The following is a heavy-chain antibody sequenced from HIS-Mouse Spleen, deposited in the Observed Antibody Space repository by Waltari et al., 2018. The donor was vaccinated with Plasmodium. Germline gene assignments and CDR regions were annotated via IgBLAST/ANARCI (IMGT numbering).Heavy chain of an antibody. CDR2: IKQDGSEK. Sequence: GGSLRLSCAASGFTFSSYAMSWVRQAPGKGLEWVANIKQDGSEKYYVDSVKGRFTISRDNAKNSLYLQMNSLRAEDTAVYYCASSWYWYFDLWGRGTLVTVSS. CDR1: GFTFSSYA. V-gene: IGHV3-7*01. J-gene: IGHJ2*01. D-gene: IGHD6-13*01. CDR3: ASSWYWYFDL.